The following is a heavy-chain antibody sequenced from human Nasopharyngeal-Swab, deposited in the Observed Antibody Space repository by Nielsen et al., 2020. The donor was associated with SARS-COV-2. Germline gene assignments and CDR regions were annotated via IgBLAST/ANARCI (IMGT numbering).Heavy chain of an antibody. Sequence: WIRQPPGKGLEWVGFIGSKAYGGTTEYAASVKGRFTISRDDSKSIAYLQMNSLKTEDTAVYYCTRDRLAVTTYYYYYYMDVWGKGTTDTVSS. V-gene: IGHV3-49*02. CDR3: TRDRLAVTTYYYYYYMDV. D-gene: IGHD4-11*01. J-gene: IGHJ6*03. CDR2: IGSKAYGGTT.